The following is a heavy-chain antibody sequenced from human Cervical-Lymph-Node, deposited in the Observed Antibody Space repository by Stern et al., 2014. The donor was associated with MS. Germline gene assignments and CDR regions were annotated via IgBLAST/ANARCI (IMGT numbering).Heavy chain of an antibody. CDR2: LDWKGVGS. J-gene: IGHJ6*02. CDR1: GFSFDDFG. D-gene: IGHD6-19*01. Sequence: DQLVQSGGGVVRPGGSLRLSCAASGFSFDDFGMSWVRQAPGKGLAWVSGLDWKGVGSAYADSVKGRFFISRDNAKNSLYLDMNSLRAEDTALYYCTRAVAGTRYYYGMEVWGQGTTVTVSS. V-gene: IGHV3-20*04. CDR3: TRAVAGTRYYYGMEV.